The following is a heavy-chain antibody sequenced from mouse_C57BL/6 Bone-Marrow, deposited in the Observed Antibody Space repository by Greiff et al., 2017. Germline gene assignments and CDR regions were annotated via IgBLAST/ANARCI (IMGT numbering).Heavy chain of an antibody. V-gene: IGHV1-50*01. CDR2: IDPSDSDT. CDR1: GYTFTSYW. D-gene: IGHD6-5*01. Sequence: QVQLQQPGAELVKPGASVKLSCKASGYTFTSYWMQWVKQRPGQGLEWIGEIDPSDSDTNYNQKFKGKATLTVDKSSSTAYMQLSSLTSEDSAVYYCARDAPYLYWYFDVWGTGTTVTVSS. J-gene: IGHJ1*03. CDR3: ARDAPYLYWYFDV.